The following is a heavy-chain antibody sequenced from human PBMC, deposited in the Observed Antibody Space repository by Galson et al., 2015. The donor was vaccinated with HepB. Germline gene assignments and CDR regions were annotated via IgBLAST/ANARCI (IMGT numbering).Heavy chain of an antibody. J-gene: IGHJ4*02. V-gene: IGHV3-30*04. D-gene: IGHD5-18*01. CDR3: ARGLLKGYSYGVGY. CDR1: GFTFSSYA. Sequence: SLRLSCAASGFTFSSYAMHWVRQAPGKGLEWVAVISYDGSNKYYADSVKGRFTISRDNSKNTLYLQMNSLRAEDTAVYYCARGLLKGYSYGVGYWGQGTLVTVSS. CDR2: ISYDGSNK.